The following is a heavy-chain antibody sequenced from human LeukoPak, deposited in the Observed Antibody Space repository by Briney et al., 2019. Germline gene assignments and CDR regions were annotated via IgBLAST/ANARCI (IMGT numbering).Heavy chain of an antibody. D-gene: IGHD3-10*01. CDR3: ARGVLKLTMLRRYFDY. Sequence: ASVKVSCEASGYTFTSYDINWVRQATGQGLEWMGWMNPNSGNTGYAQKFQGRVTMTRNTSMTTAYMELSSLRSEDTAVYYCARGVLKLTMLRRYFDYWGQGTLVTVSS. V-gene: IGHV1-8*02. J-gene: IGHJ4*02. CDR2: MNPNSGNT. CDR1: GYTFTSYD.